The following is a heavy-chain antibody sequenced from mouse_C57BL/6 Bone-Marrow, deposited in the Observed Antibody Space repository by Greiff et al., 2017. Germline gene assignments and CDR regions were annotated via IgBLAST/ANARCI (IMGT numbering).Heavy chain of an antibody. CDR3: ARSGFAY. CDR2: NNPSSGYT. V-gene: IGHV1-7*01. Sequence: QVQLQRSGAELAKPGASVKLSCKASGYTFTSYWMHWVKQRPGRGLEWIGYNNPSSGYTKYNQKFKDKATLPADKSSSTAYMQLSSLTYADTAVYYFARSGFAYWSQGTLVTVCA. J-gene: IGHJ3*01. CDR1: GYTFTSYW.